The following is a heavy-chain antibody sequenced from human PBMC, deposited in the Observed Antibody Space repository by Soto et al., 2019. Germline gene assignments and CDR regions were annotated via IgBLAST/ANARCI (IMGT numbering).Heavy chain of an antibody. CDR3: ARDCSSTSCYYWSGFDP. CDR1: GYTFTSYG. J-gene: IGHJ5*02. Sequence: GASVKVSCKASGYTFTSYGISWVRQAPGQGLEWMGWISAYNGNTNYAQKLQGRVTMTTDTSTSTDYMELRSLRSDDTAVYYCARDCSSTSCYYWSGFDPWGQGTLVTVSA. D-gene: IGHD2-2*01. V-gene: IGHV1-18*01. CDR2: ISAYNGNT.